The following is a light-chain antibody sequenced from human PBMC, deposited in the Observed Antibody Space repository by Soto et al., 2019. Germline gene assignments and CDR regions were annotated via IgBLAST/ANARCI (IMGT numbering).Light chain of an antibody. CDR2: VVS. CDR1: SSDVGGYNY. V-gene: IGLV2-14*01. Sequence: QSVLTQPASVSGSPGQSIAISCTGTSSDVGGYNYVSRHQQHPGKAPKVLISVVSNRPSGVSNRFSGSKSGNTASLTISGLQAEDEADYYCSSYRSGGTFVFGSGTKVTVL. J-gene: IGLJ1*01. CDR3: SSYRSGGTFV.